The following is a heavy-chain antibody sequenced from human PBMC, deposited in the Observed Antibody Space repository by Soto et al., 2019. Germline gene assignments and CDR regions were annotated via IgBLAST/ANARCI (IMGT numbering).Heavy chain of an antibody. V-gene: IGHV2-5*01. CDR2: MFWTGDK. CDR3: ARIRPYWCPFDY. D-gene: IGHD2-8*02. Sequence: QITLKESGPTPVKPTETLTLTCTFSGSPGRKSGLGMGWVRQPPGKGLELVAFMFWTGDKPYSPSLQNSITITEDASKTVVVLMVTNMDPVDTATYYCARIRPYWCPFDYWGQGTLVSVSS. CDR1: GSPGRKSGLG. J-gene: IGHJ4*02.